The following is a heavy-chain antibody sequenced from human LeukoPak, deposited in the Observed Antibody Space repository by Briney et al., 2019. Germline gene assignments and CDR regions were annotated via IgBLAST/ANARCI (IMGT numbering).Heavy chain of an antibody. V-gene: IGHV3-66*01. CDR3: ARGLLPYSSGWVIFDY. CDR1: GFTFSSYA. J-gene: IGHJ4*02. CDR2: IYSGGST. D-gene: IGHD6-19*01. Sequence: GGSLRLSCAASGFTFSSYAMSWVRQAPGKGLEWVSVIYSGGSTYYADSVKGRFTISRDNSKNTLYLQMNSLRAEDTAVYYCARGLLPYSSGWVIFDYWGQGTLVTVSP.